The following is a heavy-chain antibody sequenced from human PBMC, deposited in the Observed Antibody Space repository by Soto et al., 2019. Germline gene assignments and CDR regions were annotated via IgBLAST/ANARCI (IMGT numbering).Heavy chain of an antibody. CDR2: IWYDGSNK. D-gene: IGHD3-10*01. V-gene: IGHV3-33*01. CDR1: GFTFSSYG. CDR3: ARDAYYYGSGSYYAYYMDV. Sequence: PGGSLRLSCAASGFTFSSYGMHWVRQAPGKGLEWVAVIWYDGSNKYYADSVKGRFTISRDNSKNTLYLQMNSLRAEDTAVYYCARDAYYYGSGSYYAYYMDVWGKGTTVTVSS. J-gene: IGHJ6*03.